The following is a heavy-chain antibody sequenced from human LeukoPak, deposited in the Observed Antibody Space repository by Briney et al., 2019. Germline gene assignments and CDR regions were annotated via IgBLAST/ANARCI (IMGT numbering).Heavy chain of an antibody. J-gene: IGHJ2*01. V-gene: IGHV3-30-3*01. CDR1: GFTFSSYA. CDR2: ISYDGSNK. D-gene: IGHD5-18*01. Sequence: GGSLRLSGAASGFTFSSYAMHWVRQAPGKGLEWVAVISYDGSNKYYADSVKGRFTISRDNSKNTLYLQMNSLRAEDTAVYYCARGAGGYSYGLGDWYFDLWGRGTLVTVSS. CDR3: ARGAGGYSYGLGDWYFDL.